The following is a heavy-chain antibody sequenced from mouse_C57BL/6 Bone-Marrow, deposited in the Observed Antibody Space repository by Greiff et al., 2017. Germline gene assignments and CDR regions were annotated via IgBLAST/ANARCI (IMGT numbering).Heavy chain of an antibody. J-gene: IGHJ2*01. CDR1: GYTFTSYW. CDR3: ARSVTTVPSFDY. D-gene: IGHD1-1*01. Sequence: QQSCKASGYTFTSYWMHWVKQRPGQGLEWIGEIDPSDSYTNYNQKFKGKSTLTVDKSSSTAYMQLSSLTSEDSAVYYCARSVTTVPSFDYWGQGTTLTVSS. V-gene: IGHV1-69*01. CDR2: IDPSDSYT.